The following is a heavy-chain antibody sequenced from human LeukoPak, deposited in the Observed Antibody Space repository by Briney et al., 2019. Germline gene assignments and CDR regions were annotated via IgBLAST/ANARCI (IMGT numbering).Heavy chain of an antibody. D-gene: IGHD3-3*02. V-gene: IGHV4-34*01. CDR1: GGSFSGYY. J-gene: IGHJ4*02. Sequence: SETLSLTCAVYGGSFSGYYWSWIRQPPGKGLEWIGEINHSGSTDYNPSLKSRVTISVDTSKNQFSLKLSSVTAADTAVYYCARGPPHYYWGQGTLVTVSS. CDR3: ARGPPHYY. CDR2: INHSGST.